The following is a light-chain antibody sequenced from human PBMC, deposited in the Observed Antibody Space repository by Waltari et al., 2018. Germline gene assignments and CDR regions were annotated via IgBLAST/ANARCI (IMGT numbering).Light chain of an antibody. J-gene: IGKJ3*01. Sequence: DIQMTQSPSTLSASVGDRVTITCRASQSIPRWLAWYQQKPVKAPKLLIYKASILESGVPSRFSGGGSGTEFTLTISSLQPDDFATSYCQHYDSYSATFGRGTK. CDR3: QHYDSYSAT. CDR1: QSIPRW. CDR2: KAS. V-gene: IGKV1-5*03.